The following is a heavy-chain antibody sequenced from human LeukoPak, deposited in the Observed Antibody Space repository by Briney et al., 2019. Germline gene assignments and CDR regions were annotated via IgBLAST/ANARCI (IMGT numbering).Heavy chain of an antibody. V-gene: IGHV1-69*06. CDR1: GGTFSSYA. J-gene: IGHJ3*02. CDR2: IIPIFGTA. CDR3: ARDLGDGDYVGAFDI. D-gene: IGHD4-17*01. Sequence: GASVKDSCKASGGTFSSYAISWVRQAPGQGLEWMGGIIPIFGTANYAQKFQGRVTITADKSTSTAYMELSSLRSEDTAVYYCARDLGDGDYVGAFDIWGQGTMVTVSS.